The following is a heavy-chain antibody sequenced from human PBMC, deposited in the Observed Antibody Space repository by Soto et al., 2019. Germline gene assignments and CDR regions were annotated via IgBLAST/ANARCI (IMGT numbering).Heavy chain of an antibody. CDR3: ARVLPYYDSSGLNRGFGP. CDR2: ISAYNGNT. CDR1: GYTFTSYG. Sequence: QVQLVQSGAEVKKPGASVKVSCKASGYTFTSYGISWVRQAPGQGLEWMGWISAYNGNTNYAQKLQGRVTMTTDTATSTAYMELRSLRSDDTAVYYCARVLPYYDSSGLNRGFGPWGQGTLVTVFS. J-gene: IGHJ5*02. D-gene: IGHD3-22*01. V-gene: IGHV1-18*04.